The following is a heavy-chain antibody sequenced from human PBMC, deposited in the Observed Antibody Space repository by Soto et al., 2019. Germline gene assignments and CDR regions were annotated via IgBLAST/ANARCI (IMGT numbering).Heavy chain of an antibody. Sequence: EVQLVESGGGLVKPGGSLRLSCVDSGFTFSSYSMNWVRQAPGKGLEWVSSISSSSSPIFYADSLKGRFTISRDNAKNSLDLQMNSLRAEDTAVYYCVRGGRGYTRDDVFDIRGQGTMVTVSS. D-gene: IGHD2-2*02. CDR1: GFTFSSYS. V-gene: IGHV3-21*06. CDR2: ISSSSSPI. CDR3: VRGGRGYTRDDVFDI. J-gene: IGHJ3*02.